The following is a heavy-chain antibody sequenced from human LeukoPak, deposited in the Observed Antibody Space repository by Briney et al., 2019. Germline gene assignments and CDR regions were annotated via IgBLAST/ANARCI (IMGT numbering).Heavy chain of an antibody. CDR3: AKGYYYAGSGYFFGDY. Sequence: GGSLRLSCAASGFTFSSYAMSWVRQAPGKGLEWVSAIGGSGGSTYYADSVTGRFSISRDNSKNTVFLQMSSLRAEDTAVYYCAKGYYYAGSGYFFGDYWGQGTLVTVSS. J-gene: IGHJ4*02. CDR1: GFTFSSYA. D-gene: IGHD3-22*01. CDR2: IGGSGGST. V-gene: IGHV3-23*01.